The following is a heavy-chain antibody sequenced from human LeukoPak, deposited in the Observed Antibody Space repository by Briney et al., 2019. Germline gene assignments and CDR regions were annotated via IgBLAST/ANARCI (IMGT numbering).Heavy chain of an antibody. CDR1: GGSISSSSYY. CDR3: ARQRSLRFLVGFDC. J-gene: IGHJ4*02. D-gene: IGHD3-3*01. V-gene: IGHV4-39*01. Sequence: PSETLSLTCTVSGGSISSSSYYWGWIRQPPGKGLEWIGSIYYSGSTYYNPSLKSRVTISVDTSKNQFSLKLSSVTAADTAVYYCARQRSLRFLVGFDCWGQGTQVTVSS. CDR2: IYYSGST.